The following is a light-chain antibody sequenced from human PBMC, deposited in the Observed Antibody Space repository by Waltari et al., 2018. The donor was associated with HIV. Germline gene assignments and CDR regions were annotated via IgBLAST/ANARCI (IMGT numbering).Light chain of an antibody. J-gene: IGLJ2*01. Sequence: QSALTQPASVSGSPGQSITISCTGTNSDVGGYNYVSWYQQHPGKAPKLMIYEVSNRPSGVSNRFSGSKSGNTASLTISGLQAEDEADYYCSSYTGSSTVVFGGGTKLTVL. CDR2: EVS. CDR3: SSYTGSSTVV. CDR1: NSDVGGYNY. V-gene: IGLV2-14*01.